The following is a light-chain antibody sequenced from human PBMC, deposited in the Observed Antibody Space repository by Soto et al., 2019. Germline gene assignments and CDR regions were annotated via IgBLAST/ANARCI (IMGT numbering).Light chain of an antibody. CDR3: SSYTSSSPVV. CDR2: EVS. V-gene: IGLV2-18*02. Sequence: QSALTQPPSVSGYPGQSVTISCTGTSSDVGSYNRVSWYQQPPGTAPKLMIYEVSNRPSGVPDRFSGSKSGNTASLTISGLQAEDEADYYCSSYTSSSPVVFGGGTKLTVL. CDR1: SSDVGSYNR. J-gene: IGLJ2*01.